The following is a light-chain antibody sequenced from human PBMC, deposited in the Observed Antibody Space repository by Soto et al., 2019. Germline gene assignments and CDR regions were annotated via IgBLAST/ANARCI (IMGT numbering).Light chain of an antibody. CDR3: QHYNNWPFT. CDR1: QSVSSN. V-gene: IGKV3-15*01. J-gene: IGKJ2*01. CDR2: GAS. Sequence: EIVMTQSPATLSVSPGERATLSCRASQSVSSNLAWYQQKPGQAPSLLIYGASARATGIPARFSGSGSGTEFTLNISNLQSEDFEVYYCQHYNNWPFTFGQGTKVDIK.